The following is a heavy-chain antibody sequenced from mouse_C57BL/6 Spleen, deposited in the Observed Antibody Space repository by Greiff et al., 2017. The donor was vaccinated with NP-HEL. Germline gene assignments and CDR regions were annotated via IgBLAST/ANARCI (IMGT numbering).Heavy chain of an antibody. V-gene: IGHV5-6*01. J-gene: IGHJ2*01. CDR3: AREGGNYFDY. CDR1: GFTFSSYG. CDR2: ISSGGSYT. Sequence: EVQGVESGGDLVKPGGSLKLSCAASGFTFSSYGMSWVRQTPDKRLEWVATISSGGSYTYYPDSVKGRFTISRDNAKNTLYLQMSSLKSEDTAMYYCAREGGNYFDYWGQGTTLTVSS.